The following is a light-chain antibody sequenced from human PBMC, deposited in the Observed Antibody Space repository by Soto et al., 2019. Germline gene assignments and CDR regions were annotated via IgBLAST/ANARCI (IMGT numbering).Light chain of an antibody. V-gene: IGLV2-14*01. Sequence: QSALTQPASVSGSPGQSITISCTGTSSDVGGYDYVSWFQQHPGQAPKLVIYDVSHRPSGVSIRFSGSKSGNTASLTISGLQAEDEADYYCNSYTSRSTHVFGTGTKLTVL. CDR1: SSDVGGYDY. J-gene: IGLJ1*01. CDR3: NSYTSRSTHV. CDR2: DVS.